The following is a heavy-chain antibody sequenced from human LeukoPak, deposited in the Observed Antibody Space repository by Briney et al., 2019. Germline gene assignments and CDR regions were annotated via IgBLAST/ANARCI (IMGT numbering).Heavy chain of an antibody. V-gene: IGHV4-39*01. D-gene: IGHD6-13*01. CDR2: IYYSGST. CDR1: GGSIGSSSYY. J-gene: IGHJ4*02. Sequence: PSETLSLTCTVSGGSIGSSSYYWGWIRQPPGKGLEWIGSIYYSGSTYYNPSLKSRVTISVDTSKNQFSLKLSSVTAADTAVYYCARLYSSRWYYFDYWGQGTLVTVSS. CDR3: ARLYSSRWYYFDY.